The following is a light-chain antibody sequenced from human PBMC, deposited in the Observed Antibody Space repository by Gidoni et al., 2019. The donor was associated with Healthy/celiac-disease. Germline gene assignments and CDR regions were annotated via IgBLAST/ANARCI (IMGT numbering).Light chain of an antibody. CDR2: WAS. V-gene: IGKV4-1*01. CDR3: QQYYSTPKS. Sequence: DIVMTQSPDPLAVSLGERATINCKSSQSVLYISNNKNYLAWYQQKPGQPPKLLIYWASTRESGVPDRFSGSGSGTDFTLTISSLQAEDVAVYYCQQYYSTPKSFGQGTKLEIK. CDR1: QSVLYISNNKNY. J-gene: IGKJ2*03.